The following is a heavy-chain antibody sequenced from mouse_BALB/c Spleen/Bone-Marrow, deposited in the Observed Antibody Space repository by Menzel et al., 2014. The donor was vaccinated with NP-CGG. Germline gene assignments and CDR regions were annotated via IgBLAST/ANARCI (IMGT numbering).Heavy chain of an antibody. CDR2: INPGSGGT. CDR3: ARWLGPGWYFDV. CDR1: GYAFTDYL. V-gene: IGHV1-54*01. J-gene: IGHJ1*01. Sequence: QVQLKESGAELVRPGTSVKVSCKASGYAFTDYLIEWVKRRPGQGLEWIGVINPGSGGTHYNEKFKGKATLTADKSSSTAYMQLSSLTSDDSAVYFCARWLGPGWYFDVWGAGTTVTVSS. D-gene: IGHD4-1*01.